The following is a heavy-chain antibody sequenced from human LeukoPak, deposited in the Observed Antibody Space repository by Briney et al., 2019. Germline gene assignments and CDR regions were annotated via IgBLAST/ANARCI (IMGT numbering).Heavy chain of an antibody. CDR3: ARSDYYDYRQIDY. CDR2: IYYSGIT. Sequence: PSATLSLTCTVSGDSISTSSYYWGWVRQTPGKGLEWLGSIYYSGITHYNPSLKSRLTIHVDTSRNQFSLHLFSVTAADTAVFYCARSDYYDYRQIDYWGQGTLVTVSS. CDR1: GDSISTSSYY. V-gene: IGHV4-39*01. D-gene: IGHD3-16*01. J-gene: IGHJ4*02.